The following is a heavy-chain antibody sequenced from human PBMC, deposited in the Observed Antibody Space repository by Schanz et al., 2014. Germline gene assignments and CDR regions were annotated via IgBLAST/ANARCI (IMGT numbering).Heavy chain of an antibody. Sequence: QVHLVQSGAEVKRPGASVKVSCKASGYTFTTYAMSWVRQAPGQRLEWMGWINTGSGDTKYSQNFQGRVTITRDTSASTAYMELRSLRSDDTAVYYCAKAEYDILTDSYSRLDPWGQGTLVTVSS. J-gene: IGHJ5*02. CDR2: INTGSGDT. CDR3: AKAEYDILTDSYSRLDP. D-gene: IGHD3-9*01. CDR1: GYTFTTYA. V-gene: IGHV1-3*04.